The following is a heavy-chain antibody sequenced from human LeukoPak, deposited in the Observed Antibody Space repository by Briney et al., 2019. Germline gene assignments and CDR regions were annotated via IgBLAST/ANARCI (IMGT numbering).Heavy chain of an antibody. V-gene: IGHV3-13*04. D-gene: IGHD2-2*01. CDR1: GFTFSSYD. CDR3: ARKGGYCSSTSCSPDAFDI. CDR2: IRTCGDT. Sequence: GGALRLSCAASGFTFSSYDMHWVRQATGEGLEWVSAIRTCGDTYYPGSVKGRFTISRENAKNSLYLQMNSLRAGDTAVYYCARKGGYCSSTSCSPDAFDIWGQGTMVTVSS. J-gene: IGHJ3*02.